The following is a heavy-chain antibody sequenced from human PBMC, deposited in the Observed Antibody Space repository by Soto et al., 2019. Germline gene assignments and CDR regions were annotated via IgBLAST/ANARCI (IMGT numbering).Heavy chain of an antibody. V-gene: IGHV3-74*01. D-gene: IGHD3-9*01. CDR1: GYTFSHYW. J-gene: IGHJ4*02. CDR2: VSPDGTIT. CDR3: SYDTFGDKDF. Sequence: EVQLVESGGDLVQPGGSLRLSCAASGYTFSHYWMHWVRQAPGKGLVWVSRVSPDGTITTYADSVKGRFTNSRYNTKNTLYVQMNSMGVEDTALYYCSYDTFGDKDFCGQVTLVTVSS.